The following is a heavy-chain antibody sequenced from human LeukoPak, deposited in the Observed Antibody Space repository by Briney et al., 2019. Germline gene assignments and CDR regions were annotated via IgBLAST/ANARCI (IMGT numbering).Heavy chain of an antibody. Sequence: GGSLRLSCAASGFTFRNNWMHWVRQAPGKGLVWVSRINSDGSSTTYADFVEGRFTISRDNAKNTLSLQMNGLRVEDTAVYYCARDLSPGTLDHWGQGTLVTVSS. CDR3: ARDLSPGTLDH. CDR2: INSDGSST. V-gene: IGHV3-74*01. J-gene: IGHJ4*02. CDR1: GFTFRNNW. D-gene: IGHD3-10*01.